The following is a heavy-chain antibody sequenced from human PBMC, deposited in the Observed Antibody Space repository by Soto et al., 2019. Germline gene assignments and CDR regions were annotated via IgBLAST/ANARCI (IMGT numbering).Heavy chain of an antibody. CDR3: ARDYPYYYDSSGPDGGD. D-gene: IGHD3-22*01. CDR1: GFTFSSYG. V-gene: IGHV3-33*01. J-gene: IGHJ4*02. Sequence: GGSLRLSYAASGFTFSSYGMHWVRQAPGKGLEWVAVIWYDGSNKYYADSVKGRFTISRDNSKNTLYLQMNSLRAEDTAVYYCARDYPYYYDSSGPDGGDWGQGTLVTVSS. CDR2: IWYDGSNK.